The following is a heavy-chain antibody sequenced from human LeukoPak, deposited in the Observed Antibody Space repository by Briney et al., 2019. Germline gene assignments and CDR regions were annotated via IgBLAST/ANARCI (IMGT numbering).Heavy chain of an antibody. V-gene: IGHV3-11*03. Sequence: GGSLRPSCAASGFTFSDYYMSWIRQAPGKGLEWVSYISCSSSYTNYADSVKGRFTISRDNAKNSLYLQMTSLRAEDTAVYYCARRFWYALDIWGQGTMVTVSS. CDR3: ARRFWYALDI. D-gene: IGHD3-3*01. CDR2: ISCSSSYT. CDR1: GFTFSDYY. J-gene: IGHJ3*02.